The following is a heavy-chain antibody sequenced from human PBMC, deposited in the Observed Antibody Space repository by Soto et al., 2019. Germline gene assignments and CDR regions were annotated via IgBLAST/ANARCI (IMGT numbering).Heavy chain of an antibody. CDR1: GYTFTSYG. J-gene: IGHJ6*03. Sequence: GASVKVSCKASGYTFTSYGISWVRQAPGQGLEWMGWISAYNGNTNYAQKLQGRVTMTTDTSTSTAYMELRSLRSDDTAVYYCASSWYGDSGYYMDVWGKGTTVTVSS. V-gene: IGHV1-18*01. CDR3: ASSWYGDSGYYMDV. D-gene: IGHD4-17*01. CDR2: ISAYNGNT.